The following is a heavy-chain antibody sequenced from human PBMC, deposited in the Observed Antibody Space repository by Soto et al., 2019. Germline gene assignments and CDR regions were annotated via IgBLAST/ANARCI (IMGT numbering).Heavy chain of an antibody. CDR1: GGTFSSYA. CDR2: IIPIFGTA. Sequence: SVKVSCKASGGTFSSYAISWVRQAPGQGLEWMGGIIPIFGTANYAQKFQGRVTITADESTSTAYMELSSLRSEDTAVYYCARGRDQYYVFLYPPDYWGQGTLVTV. V-gene: IGHV1-69*13. D-gene: IGHD3-3*01. CDR3: ARGRDQYYVFLYPPDY. J-gene: IGHJ4*02.